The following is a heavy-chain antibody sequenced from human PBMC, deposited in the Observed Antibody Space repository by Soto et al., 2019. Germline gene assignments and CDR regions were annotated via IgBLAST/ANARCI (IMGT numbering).Heavy chain of an antibody. V-gene: IGHV4-39*01. Sequence: QLQLQESGPGLVKPSETLSLTCTVSGGSISSSAYYWGWIRQPPGKGLEWIGSIYYSGTTFYVPSLKSRLFMSVDTSKTQFALRLRSVTATDTAVYYCARQARGATYSDFDYWGQGTLVTVSS. J-gene: IGHJ4*02. CDR1: GGSISSSAYY. D-gene: IGHD1-26*01. CDR3: ARQARGATYSDFDY. CDR2: IYYSGTT.